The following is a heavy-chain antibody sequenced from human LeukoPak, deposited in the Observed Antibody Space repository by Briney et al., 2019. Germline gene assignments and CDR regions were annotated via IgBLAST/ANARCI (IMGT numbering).Heavy chain of an antibody. D-gene: IGHD6-13*01. J-gene: IGHJ4*02. Sequence: GGSLRLSCAASGFTFSSYSMNWVRQAPGKGLEWVSSISSSSYIYYADSVKGRFTISRDNAENSLYLQMNSLRAEDTAVYYCARDTQQLVQGGLYWGQGTLVTVSS. V-gene: IGHV3-21*01. CDR2: ISSSSYI. CDR3: ARDTQQLVQGGLY. CDR1: GFTFSSYS.